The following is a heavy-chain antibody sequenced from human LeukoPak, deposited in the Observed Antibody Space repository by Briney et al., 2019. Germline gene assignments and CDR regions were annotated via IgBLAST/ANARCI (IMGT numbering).Heavy chain of an antibody. V-gene: IGHV3-48*02. CDR2: ISSSSSGI. CDR1: GFTFSSYS. J-gene: IGHJ3*01. CDR3: VRDQFYAFDV. Sequence: GGSLRLSCVVSGFTFSSYSMNWVRRAPGKGLEWFSYISSSSSGIYYADSVKGRFTISTDSAKNSLYLQMNSLRDDDTAVYYCVRDQFYAFDVWGQGTMVTVSS.